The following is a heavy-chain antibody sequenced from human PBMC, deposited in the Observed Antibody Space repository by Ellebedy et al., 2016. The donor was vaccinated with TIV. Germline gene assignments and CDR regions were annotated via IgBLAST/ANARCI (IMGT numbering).Heavy chain of an antibody. J-gene: IGHJ4*02. CDR1: GFSFSSYG. CDR2: IRYDGSNT. D-gene: IGHD6-19*01. V-gene: IGHV3-30*02. CDR3: AKAPQGVAGIYYFDS. Sequence: PGGSLRLSCAASGFSFSSYGMHWVRQAPGKGLAWVAFIRYDGSNTYSADSVKGRFTISRDDSQSTLYLQMNSLTTDDTAVYYCAKAPQGVAGIYYFDSWGQGTLVTVSS.